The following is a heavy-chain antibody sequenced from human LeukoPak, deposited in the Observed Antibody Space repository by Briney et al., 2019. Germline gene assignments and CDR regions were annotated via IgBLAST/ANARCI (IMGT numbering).Heavy chain of an antibody. CDR3: ARDIYDSSGYYSGYDY. Sequence: SVTVSCKASGGTFGSYAISWVRQAPGQGLEWMGGIIPIFGTANYAQKFQGRVTITTDESTSTAYMELSSLRSEDTAVYYCARDIYDSSGYYSGYDYWGQGTLVTVSS. J-gene: IGHJ4*02. V-gene: IGHV1-69*05. CDR1: GGTFGSYA. CDR2: IIPIFGTA. D-gene: IGHD3-22*01.